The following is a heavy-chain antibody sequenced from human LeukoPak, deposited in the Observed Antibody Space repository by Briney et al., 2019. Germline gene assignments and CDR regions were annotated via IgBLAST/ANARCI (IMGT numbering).Heavy chain of an antibody. CDR2: IYHSGST. CDR3: ARGSGIAAAGNAFDI. J-gene: IGHJ3*02. Sequence: PSETLSLTCTVSGYSISSGYYWGWIRQPPGKGLEWIGSIYHSGSTYYNPSLKSRVTISVDRSKNQFSLKLSSVTAADTAVYYCARGSGIAAAGNAFDIWGQGTMVTVSS. CDR1: GYSISSGYY. V-gene: IGHV4-38-2*02. D-gene: IGHD6-13*01.